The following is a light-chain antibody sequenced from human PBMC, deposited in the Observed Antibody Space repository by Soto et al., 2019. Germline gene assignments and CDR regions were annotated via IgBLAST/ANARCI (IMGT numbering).Light chain of an antibody. Sequence: IMMTQSPATLSVSPGEGATVSCRASQSVSSPLAWYQHKPGQAPRLLFYDASTRATGIPARFSGRGSGTEFTLTISSLQSEDFAVYYCQHYHGWPITFGQGTRLEIK. CDR1: QSVSSP. CDR3: QHYHGWPIT. J-gene: IGKJ5*01. V-gene: IGKV3-15*01. CDR2: DAS.